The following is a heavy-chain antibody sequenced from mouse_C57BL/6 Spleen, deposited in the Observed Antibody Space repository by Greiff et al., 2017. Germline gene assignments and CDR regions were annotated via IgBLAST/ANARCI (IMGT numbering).Heavy chain of an antibody. CDR2: ISSGSGTI. CDR1: GFTFSDYG. CDR3: ARWGPYYFDY. D-gene: IGHD3-3*01. Sequence: DVKLVESGGGLVKPGGSLKLSCAASGFTFSDYGMHWVRQAPEKGLEWVAYISSGSGTIYYADTVKGRFTISRDNAKNTLFLQMTSLRSEDTARYYCARWGPYYFDYWGQGTTLTVSS. J-gene: IGHJ2*01. V-gene: IGHV5-17*01.